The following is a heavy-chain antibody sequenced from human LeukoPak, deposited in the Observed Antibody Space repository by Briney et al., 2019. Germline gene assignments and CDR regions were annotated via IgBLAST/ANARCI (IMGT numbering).Heavy chain of an antibody. CDR2: INPNSGGT. J-gene: IGHJ4*02. CDR1: GYTFTGYY. V-gene: IGHV1-2*02. CDR3: ARGKRYNNQSKYRNTYYFDY. D-gene: IGHD2/OR15-2a*01. Sequence: ASVKVSCKASGYTFTGYYMHWVRQAPGQGLERMGWINPNSGGTNYAQKFQGRVTMTRDTSISTAYMELSRLRSDDTAVYYCARGKRYNNQSKYRNTYYFDYWGQGTLVTVSS.